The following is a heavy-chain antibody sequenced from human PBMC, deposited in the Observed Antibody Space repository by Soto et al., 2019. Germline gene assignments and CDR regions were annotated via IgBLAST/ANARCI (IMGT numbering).Heavy chain of an antibody. D-gene: IGHD6-13*01. CDR1: GFTCRDYY. CDR2: ISSSGSTI. Sequence: GGSLILSCTVAGFTCRDYYRSLIRKAQGKGLEWVSYISSSGSTIYYADSVKGRFTISRDNAKNSLYLQMNSLRAEDTAVYYCARVGATQQLVPSNAFDIWGQGTMVTVSS. CDR3: ARVGATQQLVPSNAFDI. V-gene: IGHV3-11*01. J-gene: IGHJ3*02.